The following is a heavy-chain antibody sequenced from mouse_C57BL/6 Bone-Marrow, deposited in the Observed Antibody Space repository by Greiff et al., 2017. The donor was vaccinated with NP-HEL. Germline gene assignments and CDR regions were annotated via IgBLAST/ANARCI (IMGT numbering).Heavy chain of an antibody. Sequence: QVQLQQSGPGLVAPSQRLSITCTVSGFSLTSYGVDWVRQSPGKGLEWLGVIWGVGSTNYNSALKSRLSISKDNSKSQVFLKMNSLQTDDTAMYYCASDPFYDGGFAYWGQGTLVTVSA. J-gene: IGHJ3*01. D-gene: IGHD2-3*01. CDR2: IWGVGST. CDR3: ASDPFYDGGFAY. CDR1: GFSLTSYG. V-gene: IGHV2-6*01.